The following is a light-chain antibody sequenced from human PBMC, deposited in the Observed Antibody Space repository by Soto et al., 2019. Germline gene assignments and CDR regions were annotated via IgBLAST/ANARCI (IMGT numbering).Light chain of an antibody. CDR1: TSDIGGYNY. CDR3: CSYAGSSPSYV. V-gene: IGLV2-8*01. J-gene: IGLJ1*01. CDR2: EVN. Sequence: QSALTQPPSASGSPGQSVAISCTGTTSDIGGYNYVSWYQQHPGKAPKLMIYEVNKRPSGVPDRFSGSKSGNTASLTVSGLQAEDEADYYCCSYAGSSPSYVFGTGTKLTVL.